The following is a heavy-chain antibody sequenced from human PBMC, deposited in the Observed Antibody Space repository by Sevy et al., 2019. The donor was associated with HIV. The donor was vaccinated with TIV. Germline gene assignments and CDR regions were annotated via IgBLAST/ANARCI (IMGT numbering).Heavy chain of an antibody. CDR3: ASTRDYYDSSGYYFDY. Sequence: ASVKVSCKVSGYTLTELSIHWVRQAPGKGLEWLVTFDPEDGKTIYAQNFQGRVTMTEETSTDTTYMELGSLRSEDTAVYYCASTRDYYDSSGYYFDYWGQGTLVTVSS. J-gene: IGHJ4*02. D-gene: IGHD3-22*01. V-gene: IGHV1-24*01. CDR1: GYTLTELS. CDR2: FDPEDGKT.